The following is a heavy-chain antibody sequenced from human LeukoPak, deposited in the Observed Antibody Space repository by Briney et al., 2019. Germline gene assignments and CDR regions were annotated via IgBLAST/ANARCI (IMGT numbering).Heavy chain of an antibody. J-gene: IGHJ4*02. CDR2: IYYSGST. CDR1: GGSVSSGSYY. D-gene: IGHD5-18*01. CDR3: ARDGTAMVN. V-gene: IGHV4-61*01. Sequence: SETLSLTCTVSGGSVSSGSYYWSWMRQPPGKGLEWIGYIYYSGSTNDNPSLKSRVTISVDTSKNQFSLKLSSVTAADTAVYYCARDGTAMVNWGQGTLVTVSS.